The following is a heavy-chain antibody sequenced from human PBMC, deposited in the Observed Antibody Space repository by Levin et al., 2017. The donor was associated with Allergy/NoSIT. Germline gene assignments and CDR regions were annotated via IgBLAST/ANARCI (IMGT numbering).Heavy chain of an antibody. CDR2: ISSSSSTI. CDR3: ARDLLNYDILTGYYSDAFDS. J-gene: IGHJ3*02. Sequence: GGSLRLSCAASGFTFSSYSMNWVRQAPGKGLEWVSYISSSSSTIYYADSVKGRFTISRDNAKNSLYLQMNSLRDEDTAVYYCARDLLNYDILTGYYSDAFDSWGQGTMVTVSS. CDR1: GFTFSSYS. D-gene: IGHD3-9*01. V-gene: IGHV3-48*02.